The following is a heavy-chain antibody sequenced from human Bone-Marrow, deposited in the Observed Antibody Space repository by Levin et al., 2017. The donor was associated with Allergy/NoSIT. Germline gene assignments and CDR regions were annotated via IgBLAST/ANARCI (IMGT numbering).Heavy chain of an antibody. CDR2: ISGGGDST. CDR1: GFTFTSYA. D-gene: IGHD3-3*02. CDR3: AKAFPWYDP. J-gene: IGHJ5*02. V-gene: IGHV3-23*01. Sequence: RGESLKISCAASGFTFTSYAMSWVRQAPGKGLEWVSAISGGGDSTHYADSVKGRFTTSRDNSKNTLYLQMNSLRAEDTAVYYCAKAFPWYDPWGQGTLVTVSS.